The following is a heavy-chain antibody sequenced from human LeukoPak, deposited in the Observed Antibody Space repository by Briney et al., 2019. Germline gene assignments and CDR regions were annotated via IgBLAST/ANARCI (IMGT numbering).Heavy chain of an antibody. J-gene: IGHJ6*03. D-gene: IGHD1-26*01. CDR3: ARVGAVGATDYYMDV. CDR2: IYYSGST. CDR1: GGSISSCY. Sequence: SETLSLTCTVSGGSISSCYWSWIRQPPGKGLEWIGYIYYSGSTNYNPSLKSRVTISVDTSKNQFSLKLSSVTAADTAVYYCARVGAVGATDYYMDVWGKGTTVTVSS. V-gene: IGHV4-59*01.